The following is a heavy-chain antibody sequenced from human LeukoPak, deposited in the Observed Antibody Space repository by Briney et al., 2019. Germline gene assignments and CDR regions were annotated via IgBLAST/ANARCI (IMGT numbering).Heavy chain of an antibody. CDR1: GFTFSNAW. V-gene: IGHV3-15*01. CDR3: TTEGGDYDILSGYFEYFDY. J-gene: IGHJ4*02. CDR2: IKSKTDGGTT. Sequence: PGGSLRPSCAASGFTFSNAWMSWVRQAPGKGLEWVGRIKSKTDGGTTDYAAPVKGRFTISRDDSKNTLYLQMNSLKTEDTAVYYCTTEGGDYDILSGYFEYFDYWGPGTLVTVSS. D-gene: IGHD3-9*01.